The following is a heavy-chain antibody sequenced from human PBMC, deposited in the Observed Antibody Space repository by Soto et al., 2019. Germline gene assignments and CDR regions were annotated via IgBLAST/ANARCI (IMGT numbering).Heavy chain of an antibody. CDR2: IFHGGST. D-gene: IGHD6-13*01. CDR1: DTSFSCYY. CDR3: ARRSFDSSSWSYYYYGMDV. V-gene: IGHV4-34*12. J-gene: IGHJ6*02. Sequence: SETLSLTCAVYDTSFSCYYWSWIRQPPGKGLEWIGEIFHGGSTDYSPCLKSRVTISVDTSKNQFSLELSSVTAADTAVYYCARRSFDSSSWSYYYYGMDVWGQGTTVTVSS.